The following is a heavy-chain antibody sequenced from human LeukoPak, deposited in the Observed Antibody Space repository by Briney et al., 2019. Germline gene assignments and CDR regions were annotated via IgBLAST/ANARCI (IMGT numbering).Heavy chain of an antibody. V-gene: IGHV3-30*04. CDR2: VSYDGSYK. Sequence: GGSLRLSCAAAGFTFSKFAMHWVRQAPGKGLEWVAVVSYDGSYKYYADSVKGRFTISRGNSKNTLYLQMNSLRAEDTAVYYCARAPGYGAAYYFDYWGQGTLVTVSS. D-gene: IGHD1-1*01. CDR1: GFTFSKFA. J-gene: IGHJ4*02. CDR3: ARAPGYGAAYYFDY.